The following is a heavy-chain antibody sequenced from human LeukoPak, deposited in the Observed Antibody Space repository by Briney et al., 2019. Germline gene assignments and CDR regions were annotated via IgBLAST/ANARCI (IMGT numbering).Heavy chain of an antibody. V-gene: IGHV1-18*01. CDR3: ARDGGSYRNGNFDY. CDR2: ISTYNGDT. CDR1: GYTFTSYV. Sequence: GASVKVSCKPSGYTFTSYVINWVRQAPGQELEWMGWISTYNGDTNYAQQLQGRVTMTTDTCTSTAYMELRSLRSDDTAVYYCARDGGSYRNGNFDYWGQGTLVTVSS. D-gene: IGHD1-26*01. J-gene: IGHJ4*02.